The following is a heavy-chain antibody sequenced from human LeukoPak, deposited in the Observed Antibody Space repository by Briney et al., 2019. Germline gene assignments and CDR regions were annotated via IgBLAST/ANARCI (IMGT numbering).Heavy chain of an antibody. V-gene: IGHV4-4*07. CDR2: IYTSGST. D-gene: IGHD6-19*01. J-gene: IGHJ4*02. CDR3: ARDLGSTSGWFDY. CDR1: RGSVSSDY. Sequence: SETLSLTCTVSRGSVSSDYWSWIRQPAGKGLEWIGRIYTSGSTDYNPSLKSRVSTSVDTSKNQISLKLTSVTAADTAVYYCARDLGSTSGWFDYWGQGTLVTVSS.